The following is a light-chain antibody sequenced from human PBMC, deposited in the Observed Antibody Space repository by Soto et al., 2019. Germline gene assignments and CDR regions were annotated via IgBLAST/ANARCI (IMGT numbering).Light chain of an antibody. CDR1: QSISTY. CDR3: QQYTTYSPWT. J-gene: IGKJ1*01. Sequence: DIQMTQSPSSLSASVGDRVTITCRASQSISTYLNWYQQKPGKAPKLLIYAASSLQSGVPSRFSGSGSGTDFTLTISSLQPEDFATYYCQQYTTYSPWTFGQGTKVEI. V-gene: IGKV1-39*01. CDR2: AAS.